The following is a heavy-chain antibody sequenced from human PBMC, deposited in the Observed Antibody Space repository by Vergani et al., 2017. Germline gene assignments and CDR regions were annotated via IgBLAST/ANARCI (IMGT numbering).Heavy chain of an antibody. V-gene: IGHV4-59*01. Sequence: QVQLQESGPGLVKPSETLSLTCTVSGGSISSYYWSWIRQPPGKGLEWIGYIYYSGSTNYNPSLKSRVTITVDTSKNQFSLKLRSVTATDTAVYYCARDQGGWEGAFDYWGQGTLVTVSS. CDR3: ARDQGGWEGAFDY. J-gene: IGHJ4*02. D-gene: IGHD1-26*01. CDR2: IYYSGST. CDR1: GGSISSYY.